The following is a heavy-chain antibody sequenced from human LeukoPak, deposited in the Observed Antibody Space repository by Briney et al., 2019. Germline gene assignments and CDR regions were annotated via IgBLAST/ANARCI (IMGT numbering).Heavy chain of an antibody. CDR3: PRDWGSDARTITDR. CDR1: GYRFTTYG. D-gene: IGHD5-12*01. Sequence: ASVKVSCKASGYRFTTYGISWLRQAPGQGLVWMGWVSANSGETNYAQNFRDRVTLTTDTSTSTAYIELRSLTSDDTAVYYCPRDWGSDARTITDRWGQGTLATVSS. V-gene: IGHV1-18*01. CDR2: VSANSGET. J-gene: IGHJ5*02.